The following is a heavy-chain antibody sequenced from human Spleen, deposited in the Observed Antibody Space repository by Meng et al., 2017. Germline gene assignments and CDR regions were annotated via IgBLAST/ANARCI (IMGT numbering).Heavy chain of an antibody. J-gene: IGHJ4*02. Sequence: SVPVSCMASGGTFSSYALSWVRQAPGQGLEWMGGIIHIFGTANYAQKFQGRVTMTTDTSTSTAYMELRSLRSDDTAVYYCARTSGGYSTTWSFDSWGQGTLVTVSS. CDR1: GGTFSSYA. CDR3: ARTSGGYSTTWSFDS. V-gene: IGHV1-69*05. CDR2: IIHIFGTA. D-gene: IGHD6-13*01.